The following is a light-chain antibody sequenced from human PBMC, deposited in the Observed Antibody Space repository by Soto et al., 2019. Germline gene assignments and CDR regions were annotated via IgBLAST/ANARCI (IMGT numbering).Light chain of an antibody. CDR1: QSVSSY. Sequence: EIVLTQSPATLSLSPGERATLSCRASQSVSSYLAWYQQKPGQAPRLLIYDASNRATGIPARFSGSGSGTVITLTISSLEPEDFAVYYCQQRSNLITFGQGTRLEIK. CDR3: QQRSNLIT. J-gene: IGKJ5*01. CDR2: DAS. V-gene: IGKV3-11*01.